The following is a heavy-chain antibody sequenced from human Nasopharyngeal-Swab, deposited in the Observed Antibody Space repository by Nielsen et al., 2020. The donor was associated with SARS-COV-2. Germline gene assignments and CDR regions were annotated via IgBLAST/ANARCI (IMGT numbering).Heavy chain of an antibody. Sequence: GESLKISCAASGFTFSSHSMNWVRQAPGKGLEWVSSISSSSTYIYYADSVKGRFTISRDNAKNSLYLQMSSLRVEDTAVYYCARNEIWGQGTLVTVS. V-gene: IGHV3-21*01. CDR3: ARNEI. CDR2: ISSSSTYI. J-gene: IGHJ4*02. CDR1: GFTFSSHS.